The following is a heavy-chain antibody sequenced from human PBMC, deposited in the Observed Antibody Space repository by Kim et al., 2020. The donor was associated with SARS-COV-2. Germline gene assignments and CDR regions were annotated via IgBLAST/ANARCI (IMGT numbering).Heavy chain of an antibody. J-gene: IGHJ4*02. CDR2: ISWNSGSI. CDR1: GFTFDDYA. D-gene: IGHD4-17*01. Sequence: GGSLRLSCAASGFTFDDYAMHWVRQAPGKGLEWVSGISWNSGSIGYADSVKGRFTISRDNAKNSLYLQMNSLRAEDTALYYCAKDMGDYGTSGLDYWGQGNLVTVSS. CDR3: AKDMGDYGTSGLDY. V-gene: IGHV3-9*01.